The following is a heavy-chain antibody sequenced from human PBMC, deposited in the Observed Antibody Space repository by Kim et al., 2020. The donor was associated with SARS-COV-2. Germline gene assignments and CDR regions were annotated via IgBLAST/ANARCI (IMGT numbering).Heavy chain of an antibody. V-gene: IGHV1-69*04. J-gene: IGHJ4*02. CDR3: ARDSGSITIFGVATG. D-gene: IGHD3-3*01. Sequence: QKFQGRVTITADKSTSTAYMELSSLRSEDTAVYYCARDSGSITIFGVATGWGQGTLVTVSS.